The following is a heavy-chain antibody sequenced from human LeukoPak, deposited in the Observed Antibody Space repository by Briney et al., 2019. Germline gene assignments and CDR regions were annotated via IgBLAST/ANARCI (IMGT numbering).Heavy chain of an antibody. D-gene: IGHD3-9*01. V-gene: IGHV3-30*04. CDR1: GFTFSNYA. Sequence: GGSLRLSCAASGFTFSNYAMHWVRQAPGKGLEWVATIPDAARNQYYAAPVKGRFSISRDNSKNTLFLQMNSLRPEDTAVYYCARSTGDFDHWGQGTLVTVSS. CDR2: IPDAARNQ. CDR3: ARSTGDFDH. J-gene: IGHJ4*02.